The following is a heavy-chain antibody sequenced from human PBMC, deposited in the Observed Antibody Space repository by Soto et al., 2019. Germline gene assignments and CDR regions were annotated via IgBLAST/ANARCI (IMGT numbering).Heavy chain of an antibody. D-gene: IGHD3-9*01. CDR1: GFTFSSYG. CDR3: AEEKLRYFDWLLYVTAGIVDY. V-gene: IGHV3-30*18. CDR2: ISYDGSNK. Sequence: PGGSLRLSCAASGFTFSSYGMHWVRQAPGKGLEWVAVISYDGSNKYYADSVKGRFTISRDNSKNTLYLQMNSLRAEDTAVYYCAEEKLRYFDWLLYVTAGIVDYWGQGTLVTVSS. J-gene: IGHJ4*02.